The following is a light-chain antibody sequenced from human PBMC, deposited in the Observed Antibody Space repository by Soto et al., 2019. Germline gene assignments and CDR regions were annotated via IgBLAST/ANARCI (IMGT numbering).Light chain of an antibody. J-gene: IGLJ1*01. V-gene: IGLV2-14*03. CDR2: DVS. CDR1: SSDVGGYNY. CDR3: SSYTSSGTNV. Sequence: QSAPTQPASVSGSPGQSITISCTGTSSDVGGYNYVSWYQQHPGQVPKLIIHDVSNRPSGVSDSFSGSKSGNTASLTISGLQAEDEADYYCSSYTSSGTNVFGTGTKLTVL.